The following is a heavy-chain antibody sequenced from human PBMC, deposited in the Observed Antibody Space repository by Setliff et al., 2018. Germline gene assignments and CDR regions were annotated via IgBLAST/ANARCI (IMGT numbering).Heavy chain of an antibody. J-gene: IGHJ4*02. Sequence: PSETLSLTCTVSGGSISSSSYYWGWIRPPPGKGLEWIGSIYYSGSTYYNPSLKSRVTISVDTYKNQFSLKLSSVTAADTAVYYCARGYYDGSGTDYWGQGTLVTVSS. CDR3: ARGYYDGSGTDY. CDR1: GGSISSSSYY. CDR2: IYYSGST. V-gene: IGHV4-39*07. D-gene: IGHD3-10*01.